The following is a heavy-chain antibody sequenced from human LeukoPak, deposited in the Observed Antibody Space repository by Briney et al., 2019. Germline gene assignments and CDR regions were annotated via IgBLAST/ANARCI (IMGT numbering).Heavy chain of an antibody. V-gene: IGHV4-34*01. CDR1: GGSFSGYY. J-gene: IGHJ2*01. CDR3: ARAAYYYDSSGYRYWYFDL. Sequence: PSETLSLTCAVYGGSFSGYYWSWIRQPPGKGLEWIGEINHSGSTNYNPSLKSRVTISVDTSKNQFSLKLSSVTAADTAVYYCARAAYYYDSSGYRYWYFDLWGRGTLVTVSS. D-gene: IGHD3-22*01. CDR2: INHSGST.